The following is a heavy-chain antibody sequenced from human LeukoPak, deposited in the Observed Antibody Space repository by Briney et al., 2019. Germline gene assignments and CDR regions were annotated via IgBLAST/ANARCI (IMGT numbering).Heavy chain of an antibody. CDR2: ISYDGSNK. J-gene: IGHJ4*02. Sequence: GGSLRLSCAASGFTFSSYAMHWVRQAPGKGVEWVAVISYDGSNKYYADSVKGRFTISRDNSKNTLYLQMNSLRPEDTAVYYCARGGVTAMALGYWGQGTLVTVPS. V-gene: IGHV3-30*04. D-gene: IGHD5-18*01. CDR3: ARGGVTAMALGY. CDR1: GFTFSSYA.